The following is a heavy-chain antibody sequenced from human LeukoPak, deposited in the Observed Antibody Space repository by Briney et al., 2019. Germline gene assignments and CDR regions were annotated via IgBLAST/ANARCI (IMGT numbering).Heavy chain of an antibody. CDR1: GGSLSSYY. D-gene: IGHD5-24*01. CDR2: IYYSGST. Sequence: SETLSLTCAVSGGSLSSYYWSWIRQPPGKGLEWIGYIYYSGSTNYNPSLKSRVTISVDTSKNQFSLKLSSVTAADTAVYYCARHPKTGEIATSFDYWGQGTLVTVSS. CDR3: ARHPKTGEIATSFDY. V-gene: IGHV4-59*01. J-gene: IGHJ4*02.